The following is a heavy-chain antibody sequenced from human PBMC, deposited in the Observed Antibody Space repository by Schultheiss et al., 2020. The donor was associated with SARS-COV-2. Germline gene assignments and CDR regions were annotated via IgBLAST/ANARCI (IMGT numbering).Heavy chain of an antibody. CDR3: ARRISIPKRGLDFDY. CDR2: INHSGST. CDR1: GGSFSGYY. D-gene: IGHD2-15*01. V-gene: IGHV4-34*01. J-gene: IGHJ4*02. Sequence: SQTLSLTCAVYGGSFSGYYWSWIRQPPGKGLEWIGEINHSGSTNYNPSLKSRVTISVDTSKNQFSLKLSSVTAADTAVYYCARRISIPKRGLDFDYWGQGTLVTVSS.